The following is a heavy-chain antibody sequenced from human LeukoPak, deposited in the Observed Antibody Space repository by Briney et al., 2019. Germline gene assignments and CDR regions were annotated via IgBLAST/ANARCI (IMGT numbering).Heavy chain of an antibody. D-gene: IGHD5-18*01. Sequence: GGSLRLSCAASGFTFSSYWMSWVRQAPGKGLEWVASIDQYGRAKYYVDSVRGRFTFSRDNTKNSLHLQMNSLRAEDTAVYYCARADSYGSILDYWGQGTRVIDSS. V-gene: IGHV3-7*04. J-gene: IGHJ4*02. CDR1: GFTFSSYW. CDR3: ARADSYGSILDY. CDR2: IDQYGRAK.